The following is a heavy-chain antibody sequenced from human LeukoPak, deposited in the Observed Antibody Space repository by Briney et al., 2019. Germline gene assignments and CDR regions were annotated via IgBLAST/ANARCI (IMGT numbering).Heavy chain of an antibody. D-gene: IGHD3-9*01. CDR1: GGSFSGYY. J-gene: IGHJ4*02. CDR3: ASGGRYFDWLPWGY. CDR2: INHSGST. Sequence: PSETLSLTCAVYGGSFSGYYWSWIRQPPGKGLEWIGEINHSGSTNYNPSLKSRVTISVDTSKNQFSLKLSSVTAADTAVYYCASGGRYFDWLPWGYWGQGTLVTVSS. V-gene: IGHV4-34*01.